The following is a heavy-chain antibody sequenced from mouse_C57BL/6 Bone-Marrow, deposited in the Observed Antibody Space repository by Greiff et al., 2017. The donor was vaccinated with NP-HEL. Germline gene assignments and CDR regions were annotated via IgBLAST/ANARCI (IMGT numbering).Heavy chain of an antibody. V-gene: IGHV7-3*01. CDR1: GFTFTDYY. D-gene: IGHD1-1*01. Sequence: EVMLVESGGGLVQPGGSLSLSCAASGFTFTDYYMSWVRQPPGKALEWMGFIRNKANGYTTEYSASVKGRFIISRANSQSILYLQINALRDEDSASHYCARYPGYYGTLYFDYWGQGTTLTVSS. J-gene: IGHJ2*01. CDR2: IRNKANGYTT. CDR3: ARYPGYYGTLYFDY.